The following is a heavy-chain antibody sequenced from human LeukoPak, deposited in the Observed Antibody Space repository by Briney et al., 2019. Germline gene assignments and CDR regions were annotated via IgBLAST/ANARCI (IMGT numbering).Heavy chain of an antibody. D-gene: IGHD3-10*01. CDR1: GLSPRTSGEG. V-gene: IGHV2-5*05. J-gene: IGHJ5*02. CDR3: APSYYFGSRSYYNVWFAP. Sequence: VSGPTLVNPTHSITLTCTLSGLSPRTSGEGVGWIRQPPGKALQWLALLYLDDEKYYGPSLKSRLSITRDTSGNQVVRTMTNMDPLDTGTYFCAPSYYFGSRSYYNVWFAPWGLGTLVSVSS. CDR2: LYLDDEK.